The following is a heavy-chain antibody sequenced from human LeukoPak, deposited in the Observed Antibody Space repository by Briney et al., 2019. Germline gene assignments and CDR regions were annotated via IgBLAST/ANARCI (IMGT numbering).Heavy chain of an antibody. CDR1: GDSVSSNSAS. Sequence: SQTLSLTCDISGDSVSSNSASWNWIRQSPSSGLEWLGRTYYRSKWYNDYAVSVKSRITINPDTSKNQFSLQLKSVTSEDTAVYYCARISSSSGLFDYWGQGTLVTVSS. D-gene: IGHD6-6*01. CDR2: TYYRSKWYN. CDR3: ARISSSSGLFDY. V-gene: IGHV6-1*01. J-gene: IGHJ4*02.